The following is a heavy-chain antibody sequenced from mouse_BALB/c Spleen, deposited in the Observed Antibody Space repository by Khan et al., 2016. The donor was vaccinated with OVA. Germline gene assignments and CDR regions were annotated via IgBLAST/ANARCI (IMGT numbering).Heavy chain of an antibody. J-gene: IGHJ3*01. V-gene: IGHV1-77*01. CDR1: GYTFTEYY. Sequence: QVQLKQSGAELARPGASVKLSCKAAGYTFTEYYINWVKQRTGQGLEWIGEISPGSGDTYYNEKFKGKATLTADKSSSTAYMQLSSLTSEASAVXSCARRNYFGYTFAYWGQGTLVTVSA. CDR2: ISPGSGDT. D-gene: IGHD1-2*01. CDR3: ARRNYFGYTFAY.